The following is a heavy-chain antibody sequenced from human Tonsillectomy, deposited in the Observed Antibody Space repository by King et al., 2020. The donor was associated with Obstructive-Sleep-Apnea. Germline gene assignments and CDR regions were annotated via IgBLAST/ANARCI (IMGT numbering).Heavy chain of an antibody. Sequence: VQLQESGGGVVQPGRSLRLSCAASGFTFSSYAMHWVRQAPGKGLDWVAVISYDGSNKYYTDSVKVRFSISRDNSKNPLYLQMNSLRPEDTAMYYFARDFTMIRFGGVIVDWGQGTLVTVSS. V-gene: IGHV3-30*04. J-gene: IGHJ4*02. CDR1: GFTFSSYA. D-gene: IGHD3-16*02. CDR3: ARDFTMIRFGGVIVD. CDR2: ISYDGSNK.